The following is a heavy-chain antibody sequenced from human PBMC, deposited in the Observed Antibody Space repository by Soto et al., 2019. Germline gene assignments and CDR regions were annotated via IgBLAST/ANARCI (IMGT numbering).Heavy chain of an antibody. CDR3: ACDVDTSMVPIRYYYDY. Sequence: SVKVSCKASGGTFSGYAFSWVRQAPGQGLEWMGGIIPLFGTANYTQKFLGRVTITADESTSTAYMELSSLTSDDTAVYYCACDVDTSMVPIRYYYDYWGQGTLVTVSS. V-gene: IGHV1-69*13. CDR1: GGTFSGYA. CDR2: IIPLFGTA. J-gene: IGHJ4*02. D-gene: IGHD5-18*01.